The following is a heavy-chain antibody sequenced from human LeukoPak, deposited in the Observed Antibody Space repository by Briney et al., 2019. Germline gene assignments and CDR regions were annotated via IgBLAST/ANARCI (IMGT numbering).Heavy chain of an antibody. V-gene: IGHV4-31*03. J-gene: IGHJ2*01. CDR2: IYFSGST. CDR1: SGSISSGNFF. D-gene: IGHD3-22*01. CDR3: AREVRSPYDRSGYYSVDWYFDL. Sequence: SQTLSLTCSVSSGSISSGNFFWSWIRQHPGKGLEWIGYIYFSGSTGYNPSLKSRLSISVDTSKNQFSLKLTSVTVADTAVYYCAREVRSPYDRSGYYSVDWYFDLWGRGTLVTVSS.